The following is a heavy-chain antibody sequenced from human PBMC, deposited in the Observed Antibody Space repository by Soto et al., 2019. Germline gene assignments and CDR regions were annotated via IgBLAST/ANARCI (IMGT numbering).Heavy chain of an antibody. CDR1: GYTFTTSG. J-gene: IGHJ4*01. CDR2: VSAYNGER. Sequence: QVQLVPSGAEVKKPGASVKVSCKASGYTFTTSGLTWVRQAPGQGLAWLGWVSAYNGERRYAQRVQARVIMTTDTTTTTAYMELRSLRSDDTAVYYGSRGTSIPASGDYWGQGTLVTVSS. D-gene: IGHD6-6*01. V-gene: IGHV1-18*01. CDR3: SRGTSIPASGDY.